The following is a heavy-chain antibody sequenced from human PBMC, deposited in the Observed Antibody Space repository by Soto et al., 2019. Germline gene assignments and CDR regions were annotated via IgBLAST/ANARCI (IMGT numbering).Heavy chain of an antibody. CDR3: VKDLQTRLSDSANFGQDVQL. CDR2: ITPLIGSP. Sequence: QVQLVQSGAEMKRPGSSVKVSCKASGDTLGKYPFACVRQVPGEGFEWMGDITPLIGSPSYSQNFRGRLTITADGSTSTIYMSLSSLRSDDSAVYYCVKDLQTRLSDSANFGQDVQLWGQGNLGAVSS. J-gene: IGHJ1*01. CDR1: GDTLGKYP. D-gene: IGHD3-3*01. V-gene: IGHV1-69*01.